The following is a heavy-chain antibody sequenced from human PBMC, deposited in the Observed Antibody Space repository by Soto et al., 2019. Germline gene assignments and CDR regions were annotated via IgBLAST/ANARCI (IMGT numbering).Heavy chain of an antibody. Sequence: ASVKVSCKASGYTFTSYGISWVRQAPGQGLEWMGWISAYNGNTNYAQKLQGRVTMTTDTSTSTAYMELRSLRSDDTAVYYCARDPVYYGSGTTFFDYCGQGTLVTVSS. V-gene: IGHV1-18*01. CDR1: GYTFTSYG. J-gene: IGHJ4*02. CDR3: ARDPVYYGSGTTFFDY. D-gene: IGHD3-10*01. CDR2: ISAYNGNT.